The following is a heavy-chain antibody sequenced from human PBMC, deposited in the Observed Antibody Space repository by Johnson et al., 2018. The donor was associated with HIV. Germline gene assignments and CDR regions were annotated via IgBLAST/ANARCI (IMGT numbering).Heavy chain of an antibody. CDR1: GFTVSSNY. CDR3: ARDRAMVIGNDAFDI. D-gene: IGHD5-18*01. Sequence: MQLVESGGGLVQPGGSLRLSCAAPGFTVSSNYMSWVRQAPGKGLEWVSVIYSGGSRNYADYAKGRVTISRDNSNNTLYLQMNSLRAKDTAVYYCARDRAMVIGNDAFDIWGQGTMVTVSS. CDR2: IYSGGSR. J-gene: IGHJ3*02. V-gene: IGHV3-66*02.